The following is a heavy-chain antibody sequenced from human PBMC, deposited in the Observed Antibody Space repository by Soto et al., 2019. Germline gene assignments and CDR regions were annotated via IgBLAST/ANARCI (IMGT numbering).Heavy chain of an antibody. V-gene: IGHV1-18*01. CDR3: ERDGIAARPTPDY. Sequence: QVQLVQSGAEVKKPGASVKVSCKASGYTFTSYGINWVRQAPRQGLEWLGWISGYNGNTMYAQKYRDRVTMNTDTSTSTVYMELRSLRSDDTAFYYCERDGIAARPTPDYWGQGTLVTVSS. J-gene: IGHJ4*02. CDR1: GYTFTSYG. D-gene: IGHD6-6*01. CDR2: ISGYNGNT.